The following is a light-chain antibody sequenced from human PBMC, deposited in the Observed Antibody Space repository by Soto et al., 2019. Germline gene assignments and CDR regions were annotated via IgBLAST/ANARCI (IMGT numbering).Light chain of an antibody. CDR1: SSDAGNYNF. CDR2: EDS. J-gene: IGLJ3*02. V-gene: IGLV2-23*01. CDR3: CSYAGSSTSWV. Sequence: QSALTQPASVSGSPGQSITISCTGTSSDAGNYNFVSWYQQHPGKAPKVIIYEDSTRPSGVSNRISGSKSGNTASLTISVLQAEDEVDYYCCSYAGSSTSWVFGGGTKLTVL.